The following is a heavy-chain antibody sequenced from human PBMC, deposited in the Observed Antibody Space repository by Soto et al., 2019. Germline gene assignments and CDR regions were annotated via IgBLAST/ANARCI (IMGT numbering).Heavy chain of an antibody. CDR2: ISGSGGST. CDR1: GFTFSSYA. D-gene: IGHD6-19*01. CDR3: AKDFAVAGQGDLDY. Sequence: GGSLRLSCAASGFTFSSYAMSWVRQAPGKGLEWVSAISGSGGSTYYADSVKGRFTISRDNSKNTLYLQMNSLRAEDTAVYYCAKDFAVAGQGDLDYWGQGTLVTVSS. V-gene: IGHV3-23*01. J-gene: IGHJ4*02.